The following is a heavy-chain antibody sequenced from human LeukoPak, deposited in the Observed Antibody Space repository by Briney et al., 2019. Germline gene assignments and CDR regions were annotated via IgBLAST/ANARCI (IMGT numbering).Heavy chain of an antibody. Sequence: SVKVSCKASGGTFSSYAITWVRQAPGQGLEWMGGIIPIFGTANYAQKFQGRVTITADESTSTAYMELSSLRSEDTAVYYCASLGDYYYGSGSHTSRFDYWGREPWSPSPQ. CDR1: GGTFSSYA. CDR3: ASLGDYYYGSGSHTSRFDY. J-gene: IGHJ4*02. V-gene: IGHV1-69*13. D-gene: IGHD3-10*01. CDR2: IIPIFGTA.